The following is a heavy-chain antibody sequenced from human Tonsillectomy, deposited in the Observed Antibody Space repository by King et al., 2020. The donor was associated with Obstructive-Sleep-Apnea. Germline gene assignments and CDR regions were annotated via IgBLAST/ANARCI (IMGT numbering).Heavy chain of an antibody. J-gene: IGHJ4*02. V-gene: IGHV3-21*01. CDR2: ISSSSDYI. CDR3: ARVRYFDWLLAGY. CDR1: GFTFSSYS. Sequence: VQLVESGGGLVKPGGSLRLSCAASGFTFSSYSVNWVRQAPGKGLEWVSSISSSSDYIYYADSVKGRFTISRDNAKNSLYLEMNSLRAEDTAVYYCARVRYFDWLLAGYWGQGTLVTVSS. D-gene: IGHD3-9*01.